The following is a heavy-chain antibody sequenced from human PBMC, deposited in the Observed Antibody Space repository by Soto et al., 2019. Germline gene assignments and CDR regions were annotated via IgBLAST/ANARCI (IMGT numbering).Heavy chain of an antibody. D-gene: IGHD5-12*01. CDR1: GYPFTSYG. J-gene: IGHJ3*02. Sequence: QGQLLQSGDEVKTPGASVRVSCRASGYPFTSYGISWVRQAPGQGLEWVAWISAYNGNRDIAQKFKGRVTMTLETSTGTAHMELGDLTSADTAVYYCARGRIVASIQDAFEIWGQGTNVTVSS. CDR2: ISAYNGNR. V-gene: IGHV1-18*01. CDR3: ARGRIVASIQDAFEI.